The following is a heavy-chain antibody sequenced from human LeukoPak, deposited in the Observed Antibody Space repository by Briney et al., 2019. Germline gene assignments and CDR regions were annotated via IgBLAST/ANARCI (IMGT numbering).Heavy chain of an antibody. D-gene: IGHD5-12*01. CDR3: ARNLYDYSAVYFDY. J-gene: IGHJ4*02. CDR2: IYHSGDT. CDR1: GYSVSSGYY. Sequence: SETLSLTCTVSGYSVSSGYYWGWIRQPPGKGLEWIASIYHSGDTYYNPSLKSRVTISVDTSKNQLSLKLSSVTAADTAVYYCARNLYDYSAVYFDYWGQGTLVTVSS. V-gene: IGHV4-38-2*02.